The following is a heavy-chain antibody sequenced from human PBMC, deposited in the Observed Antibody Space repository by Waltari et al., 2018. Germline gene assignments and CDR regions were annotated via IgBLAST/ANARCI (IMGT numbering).Heavy chain of an antibody. CDR3: ARGLVLIVVISQYFDY. V-gene: IGHV3-7*01. D-gene: IGHD3-22*01. CDR2: IKQDGSEK. Sequence: EVQLVESGGGLVQPGGSRRLSCAASGFTFSSYWMSWISQAPGKGREWGANIKQDGSEKYYVDSVKGRFNISRDNAKNSLYLKMNSLRAEDTAVYYCARGLVLIVVISQYFDYWGQGTLVTVSS. CDR1: GFTFSSYW. J-gene: IGHJ4*02.